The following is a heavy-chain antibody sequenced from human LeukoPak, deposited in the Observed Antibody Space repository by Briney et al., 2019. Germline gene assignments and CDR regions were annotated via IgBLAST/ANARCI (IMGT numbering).Heavy chain of an antibody. Sequence: GGSLRLSCAASGFTSSNCGMHWVRQAPGKGLEWVAVIWFDGSNKYYSDSVKGRFTISRDNSKNTLYLQMNSLRAEDTAVYYCARDFTRTSNWFDPWGQGTLVTVS. D-gene: IGHD1-1*01. J-gene: IGHJ5*02. CDR1: GFTSSNCG. CDR2: IWFDGSNK. CDR3: ARDFTRTSNWFDP. V-gene: IGHV3-33*01.